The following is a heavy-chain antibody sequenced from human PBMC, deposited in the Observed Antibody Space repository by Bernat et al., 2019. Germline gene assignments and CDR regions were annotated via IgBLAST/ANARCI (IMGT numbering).Heavy chain of an antibody. CDR2: ISATGSST. J-gene: IGHJ4*02. V-gene: IGHV3-23*01. CDR1: GFTLSSYV. Sequence: EVQLLESGGGLVQPGGSLRLSCAASGFTLSSYVMSWVRQAPGKGLEWVSLISATGSSTYYTESVNGRFTISRDSSDKTLYLQLNSLRAEDTAVYYCATSGGWDSSGWYSREFAYWGQGTLVTVSS. CDR3: ATSGGWDSSGWYSREFAY. D-gene: IGHD6-19*01.